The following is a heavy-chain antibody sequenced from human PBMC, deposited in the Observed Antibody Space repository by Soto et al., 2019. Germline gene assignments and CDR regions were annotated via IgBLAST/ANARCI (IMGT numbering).Heavy chain of an antibody. D-gene: IGHD4-4*01. Sequence: GASVKVSCKASGYTFTSYYMHWVRQAPGQGLEWMGIINPSGGGTSYAQKFQGRVTMTRDTSTSTVYMELSSLRSEDTAVYYCARDRGDYSNYPNWFDPWGQGTLVTVSS. CDR2: INPSGGGT. CDR3: ARDRGDYSNYPNWFDP. V-gene: IGHV1-46*01. CDR1: GYTFTSYY. J-gene: IGHJ5*02.